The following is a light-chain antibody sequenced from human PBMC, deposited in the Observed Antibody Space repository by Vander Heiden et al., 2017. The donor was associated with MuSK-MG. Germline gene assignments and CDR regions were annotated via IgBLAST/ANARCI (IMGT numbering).Light chain of an antibody. J-gene: IGKJ1*01. CDR2: DAS. V-gene: IGKV1-39*01. CDR3: QQSYSTVWT. CDR1: QSISSY. Sequence: IQITQSPSSLSASVGDRVTITCRASQSISSYLDWYQQKPGKAPKLLIYDASSMESGVPSRFSGSGSGTDFTLTISRLQPEDFATYYCQQSYSTVWTFGQGTKVEIK.